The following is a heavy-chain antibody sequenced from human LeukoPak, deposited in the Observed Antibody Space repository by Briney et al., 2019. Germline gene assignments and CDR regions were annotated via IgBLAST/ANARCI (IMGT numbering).Heavy chain of an antibody. J-gene: IGHJ4*02. Sequence: GGSLRLSCAASGFTFSSSWMTWVRQAPGKGLEWVASIKDDGRDKYYVDSVKGRFTISRDNAKNSAFLQMGSLRAEDTAVYYCARDPGRGFDYWGQGALVTVSS. V-gene: IGHV3-7*01. CDR3: ARDPGRGFDY. CDR1: GFTFSSSW. CDR2: IKDDGRDK. D-gene: IGHD1-26*01.